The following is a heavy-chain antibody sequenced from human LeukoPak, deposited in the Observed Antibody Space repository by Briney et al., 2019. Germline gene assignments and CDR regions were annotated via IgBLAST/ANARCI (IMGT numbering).Heavy chain of an antibody. D-gene: IGHD2-2*01. CDR1: GFTFSRYW. CDR3: ARWYCSSTNCQSYYYGMDV. V-gene: IGHV3-48*03. Sequence: GGSLRLSCAASGFTFSRYWMHWVRQAPGKGLEWVSFISNNGDTITYVDSVKGRFTISRDNAKNSLYLQMNSLRAEDTAVYYCARWYCSSTNCQSYYYGMDVWGQGTTVTVSS. J-gene: IGHJ6*02. CDR2: ISNNGDTI.